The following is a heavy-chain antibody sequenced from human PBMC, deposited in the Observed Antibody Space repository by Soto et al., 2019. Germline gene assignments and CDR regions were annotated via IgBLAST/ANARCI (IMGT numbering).Heavy chain of an antibody. CDR2: IIPILGAT. J-gene: IGHJ2*01. V-gene: IGHV1-69*06. CDR1: GGSFSSYA. Sequence: QVQLVQSGAEVKTPGSAVKVSCRASGGSFSSYAISWVRQAPGQGLEWMGGIIPILGATKSPQSFQGRVSISADKSTSTVFMQLSSLRFDDTAIYYCARDPRPLVELTTIRDWYFDVWGRGTLVAVSS. D-gene: IGHD2-21*02. CDR3: ARDPRPLVELTTIRDWYFDV.